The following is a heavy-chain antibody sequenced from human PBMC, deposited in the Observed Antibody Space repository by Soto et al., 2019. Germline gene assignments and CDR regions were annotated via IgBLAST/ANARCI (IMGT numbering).Heavy chain of an antibody. Sequence: GASVKVSCKASGGTFSSYAISWVRQAPGQGLEWMGGIIPIFGTANYAQKFQGRVTITADESTSTAYMELSSLRSEDTAVYYCARRKVYGAHTPFDYWGQGTLVTVSS. CDR3: ARRKVYGAHTPFDY. CDR1: GGTFSSYA. CDR2: IIPIFGTA. J-gene: IGHJ4*02. V-gene: IGHV1-69*13. D-gene: IGHD4-17*01.